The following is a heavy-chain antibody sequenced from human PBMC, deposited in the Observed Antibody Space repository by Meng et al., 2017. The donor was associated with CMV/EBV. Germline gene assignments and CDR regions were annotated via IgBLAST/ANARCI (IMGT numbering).Heavy chain of an antibody. V-gene: IGHV4-61*02. Sequence: QVQRQESCPGLVKPSQTLSLTCTVSGGSISSGSYYWSWIRQPAGKGLEWIGRIYTSGSTNYNPSLKSRVTISVDTSKNQFSLKLSSVTAADTAVYYCASVQGLGVSWGQGTLVTVSS. D-gene: IGHD3-10*01. CDR1: GGSISSGSYY. J-gene: IGHJ4*02. CDR2: IYTSGST. CDR3: ASVQGLGVS.